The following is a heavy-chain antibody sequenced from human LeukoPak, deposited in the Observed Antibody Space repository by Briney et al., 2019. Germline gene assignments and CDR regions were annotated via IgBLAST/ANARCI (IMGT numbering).Heavy chain of an antibody. CDR2: INSDGSST. V-gene: IGHV3-74*01. J-gene: IGHJ6*02. Sequence: GGSLRLSCAASGLTFSSHWMHWVRQAPGKGLVWVSRINSDGSSTSYADSVKGRFTISRDNAKNTLYLQMNSLRAEDTAVYYCAREESPYYYYGMDVWGQGTTVTVSS. CDR3: AREESPYYYYGMDV. CDR1: GLTFSSHW. D-gene: IGHD5-24*01.